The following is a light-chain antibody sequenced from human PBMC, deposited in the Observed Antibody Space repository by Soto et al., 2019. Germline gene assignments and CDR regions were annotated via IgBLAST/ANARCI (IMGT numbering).Light chain of an antibody. Sequence: EIVMTQSPATLSLSPGERATLSCRASQSVNSNLAWYQQKGGQAPRLLIYGTSTRATGIPARFSGSGSGTDFTLTISSLQFEDFAVYYCQQYYSWPWTFGQGTKV. CDR2: GTS. CDR3: QQYYSWPWT. CDR1: QSVNSN. V-gene: IGKV3-15*01. J-gene: IGKJ1*01.